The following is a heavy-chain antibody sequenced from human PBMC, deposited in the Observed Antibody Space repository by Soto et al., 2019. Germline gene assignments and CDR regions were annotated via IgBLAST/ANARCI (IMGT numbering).Heavy chain of an antibody. V-gene: IGHV3-53*01. J-gene: IGHJ4*02. Sequence: PGGSLRLSCAASGFTVSNNYMNWVRQAPGKGLEWVSVIYSDGSTYYADSVKGRFTISRDISQNTLYLQMNSLRAEDTAVYYCASHPTSSAVADHAPYDYWGQGTLVTAPQ. CDR2: IYSDGST. D-gene: IGHD6-19*01. CDR1: GFTVSNNY. CDR3: ASHPTSSAVADHAPYDY.